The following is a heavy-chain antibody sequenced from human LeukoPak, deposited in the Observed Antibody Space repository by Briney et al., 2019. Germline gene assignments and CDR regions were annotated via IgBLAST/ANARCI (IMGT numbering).Heavy chain of an antibody. CDR2: ISGSGGST. J-gene: IGHJ3*01. V-gene: IGHV3-23*01. Sequence: GGSLRLSCAASGFTFSSYAMSWVRQAPGKGLEWVSAISGSGGSTYYADSVKGRFTISRDNAKSSLYLQMNSLRAEDTAVYYCAISYDSSGYYYTTHDAFDFWGQGTMVTVSS. CDR3: AISYDSSGYYYTTHDAFDF. CDR1: GFTFSSYA. D-gene: IGHD3-22*01.